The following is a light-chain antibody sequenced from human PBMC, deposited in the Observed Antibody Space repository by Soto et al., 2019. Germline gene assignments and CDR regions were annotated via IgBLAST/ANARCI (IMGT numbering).Light chain of an antibody. V-gene: IGKV3-20*01. CDR3: QQYGSSPRIT. CDR1: QSVSSN. Sequence: EIVMTQSPATLSVSPGERATLSCRASQSVSSNLAWHQQKPGQTPRLLIYGASSRATGIPDRFSGSGSGTDFTLTISRLEPEDFAVYYCQQYGSSPRITFGQGTRLEI. J-gene: IGKJ5*01. CDR2: GAS.